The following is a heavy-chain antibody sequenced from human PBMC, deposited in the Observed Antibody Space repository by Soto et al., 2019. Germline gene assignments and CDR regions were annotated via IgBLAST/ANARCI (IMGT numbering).Heavy chain of an antibody. CDR2: IYHSGST. Sequence: PSEPLSLTCAVSGGSISSSNWWRWVRQPPGKGLEWIGEIYHSGSTNYNPSLKSRVTISVDKSKNTLNLQMNSLRAEDTAVYDGGRRSKIWYLDYWVQGTLVTVS. CDR3: GRRSKIWYLDY. J-gene: IGHJ4*02. CDR1: GGSISSSNW. V-gene: IGHV4-4*02.